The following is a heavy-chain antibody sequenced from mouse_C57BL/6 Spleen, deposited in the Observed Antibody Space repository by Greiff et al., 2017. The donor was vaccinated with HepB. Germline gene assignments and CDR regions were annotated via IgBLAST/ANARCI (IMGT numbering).Heavy chain of an antibody. J-gene: IGHJ4*01. CDR3: TREPDSYAMDY. CDR1: GFTFSSYA. V-gene: IGHV5-9-1*02. Sequence: EVKLMESGEGLVKPGGSLKLSCAASGFTFSSYAMSWVRQTPEKRLEWVAYISSGGDYIYYADTVKGRFTISRDNARNTLYLQMSSLKSEDTAMYYCTREPDSYAMDYWGQGTSVTVSS. CDR2: ISSGGDYI.